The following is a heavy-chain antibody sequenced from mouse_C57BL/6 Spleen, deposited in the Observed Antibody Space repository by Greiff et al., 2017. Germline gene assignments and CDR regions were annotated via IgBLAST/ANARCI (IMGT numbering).Heavy chain of an antibody. D-gene: IGHD2-3*01. CDR3: ASQGWLLAGDY. Sequence: EVKVVESGGGLVKPGGSLKLSCAASGFTFSDYGMHWVRQAPEKGLEWVAYISSGSSTIYYADTVKGRFTISRDNAKNTLFLQMTSLRSEDTAMYYCASQGWLLAGDYWGQGTTLTVSS. J-gene: IGHJ2*01. CDR1: GFTFSDYG. CDR2: ISSGSSTI. V-gene: IGHV5-17*01.